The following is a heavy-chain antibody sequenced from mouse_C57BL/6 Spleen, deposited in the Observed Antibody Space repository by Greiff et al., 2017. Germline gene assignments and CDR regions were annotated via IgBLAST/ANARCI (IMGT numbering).Heavy chain of an antibody. CDR3: AYYGRFAY. V-gene: IGHV1-80*01. J-gene: IGHJ3*01. D-gene: IGHD1-1*01. CDR1: GYAFSSYW. CDR2: IYPGDGDT. Sequence: VQLQQSGAELVKPGASVKISCKASGYAFSSYWMNWVKQRPGKGLEWIGQIYPGDGDTNYYGEFKGKATLTADKSSSTAYMQRSSLTSEDSAVYFCAYYGRFAYWGQGTLVTVSA.